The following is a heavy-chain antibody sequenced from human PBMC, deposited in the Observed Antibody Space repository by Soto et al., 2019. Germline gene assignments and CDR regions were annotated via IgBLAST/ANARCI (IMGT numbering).Heavy chain of an antibody. J-gene: IGHJ6*02. D-gene: IGHD2-15*01. CDR1: GGTFSTYA. CDR2: IIPIFGTA. Sequence: QVQLVQSGAEVKKPGSSVKVSCKSSGGTFSTYAISWVRQAPGQGLEWMGGIIPIFGTANYAQKFQGRVTINADESTTTAYMELISLRSEDTAVYYCARDEMVVATGSRSWHYYYGMDVWGQGTTVTVSS. CDR3: ARDEMVVATGSRSWHYYYGMDV. V-gene: IGHV1-69*12.